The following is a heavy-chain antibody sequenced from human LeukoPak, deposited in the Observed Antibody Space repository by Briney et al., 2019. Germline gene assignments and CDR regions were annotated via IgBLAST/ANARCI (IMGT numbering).Heavy chain of an antibody. Sequence: GRSLRLSCAASGFSLSTYAMHWVSQAPGKGLEWVAVISYDGSNKYYADSVKGRFTISRDNSKNTLYLQMNSLRAEDTAVYYCARDVGVHRYFDYWGEGTLVTVSS. CDR3: ARDVGVHRYFDY. CDR1: GFSLSTYA. D-gene: IGHD1-1*01. V-gene: IGHV3-30*19. CDR2: ISYDGSNK. J-gene: IGHJ4*02.